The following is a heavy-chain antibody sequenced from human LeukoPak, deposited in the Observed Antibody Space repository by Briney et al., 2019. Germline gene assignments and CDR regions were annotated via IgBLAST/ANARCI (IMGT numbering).Heavy chain of an antibody. CDR1: GFTFSSYS. CDR2: ISSSSSYI. Sequence: GGSLRLSCAASGFTFSSYSMNRVRQAPGKGLEWVSSISSSSSYIYYADSVKGRFTISRDNAKNSLYLQMDSLRAEDTAVYYCARVHRDLYYYDSSGYYYFQHWGQGTLVTVSS. D-gene: IGHD3-22*01. CDR3: ARVHRDLYYYDSSGYYYFQH. V-gene: IGHV3-21*01. J-gene: IGHJ1*01.